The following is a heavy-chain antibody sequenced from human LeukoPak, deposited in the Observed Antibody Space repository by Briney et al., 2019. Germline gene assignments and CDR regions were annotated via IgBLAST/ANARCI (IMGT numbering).Heavy chain of an antibody. V-gene: IGHV3-48*04. CDR2: ISSSSSTI. J-gene: IGHJ4*02. D-gene: IGHD3-16*01. Sequence: GGSLRLSCAASGFTFSSYSMNWVRQAPGKGLEWVSYISSSSSTIYYADSVKGRFTISRDNAKNSLYLQMNSLRAEDTAVYYCAREDDAVDYWGQGTLVTVSS. CDR3: AREDDAVDY. CDR1: GFTFSSYS.